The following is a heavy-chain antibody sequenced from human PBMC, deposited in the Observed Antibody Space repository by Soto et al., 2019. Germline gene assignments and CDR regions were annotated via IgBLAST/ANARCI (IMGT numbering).Heavy chain of an antibody. CDR3: AREPGFCSGGSCYDNDAFDI. CDR2: IIPILGIA. D-gene: IGHD2-15*01. Sequence: QVQLVQSGAEVKKPGSSVKVSCKASGGTFSSYTISWVRQAPGQGLEWMGRIIPILGIANYAQKFQGRVTITADKSTSTAYMELSSLRSEDTAVYYCAREPGFCSGGSCYDNDAFDIWGQGTMVTVSS. J-gene: IGHJ3*02. V-gene: IGHV1-69*08. CDR1: GGTFSSYT.